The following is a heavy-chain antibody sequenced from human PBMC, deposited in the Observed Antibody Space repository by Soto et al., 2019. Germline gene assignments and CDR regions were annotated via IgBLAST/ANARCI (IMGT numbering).Heavy chain of an antibody. CDR1: GGSISSYY. CDR3: AKITSATDAFDI. Sequence: PSETLSLTCTASGGSISSYYWSWIRQPPGKGLEWIGYIYYSGSTNYNPSLKSRVTISVDTSKNQFSLKLSSVTAADTAVYYCAKITSATDAFDIWGQGTMVTVSS. CDR2: IYYSGST. J-gene: IGHJ3*02. D-gene: IGHD1-1*01. V-gene: IGHV4-59*01.